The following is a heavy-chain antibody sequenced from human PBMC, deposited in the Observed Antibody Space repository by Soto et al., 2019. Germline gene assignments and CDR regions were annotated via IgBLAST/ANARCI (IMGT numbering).Heavy chain of an antibody. V-gene: IGHV3-23*01. D-gene: IGHD3-10*01. CDR1: GFTFSSYA. Sequence: GGSLRLSCAASGFTFSSYAMSWVRQAPGKGLEWVSAISGSGGSTYYADSVKGRFTISRDNSKNTLYLQMNSLRAEDTAVYYCAGNYGYDRGGYYYYYGMDVWGQGTTVTVSS. CDR3: AGNYGYDRGGYYYYYGMDV. CDR2: ISGSGGST. J-gene: IGHJ6*02.